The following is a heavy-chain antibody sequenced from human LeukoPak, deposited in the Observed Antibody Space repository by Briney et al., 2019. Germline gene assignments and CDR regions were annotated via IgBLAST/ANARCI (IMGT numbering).Heavy chain of an antibody. CDR1: GXSFTSYC. Sequence: GESLKIPFRGSGXSFTSYCIGWVRQMPGKGLEWMGIIYPGDSDTRYSPSFQGQVTISADKSISTAYLQWSSLKASDTAMYYCARRGGSSGYYVPWGQGTLVTVSS. V-gene: IGHV5-51*01. D-gene: IGHD3-22*01. CDR3: ARRGGSSGYYVP. CDR2: IYPGDSDT. J-gene: IGHJ4*02.